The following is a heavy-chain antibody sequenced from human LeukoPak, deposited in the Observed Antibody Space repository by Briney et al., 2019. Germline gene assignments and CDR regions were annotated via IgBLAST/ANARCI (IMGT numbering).Heavy chain of an antibody. J-gene: IGHJ5*02. CDR3: VKHPPGVYNTTKNGSAP. D-gene: IGHD2/OR15-2a*01. Sequence: GESLKISCKVSGYSFPSYWITWVRQMPGKGLEWMGRIAPSDSYTDYSPSFEGHVTMSAERSISTVYLQWSSLKASDTAMYSCVKHPPGVYNTTKNGSAPWGKGPLVTVSS. CDR2: IAPSDSYT. V-gene: IGHV5-10-1*01. CDR1: GYSFPSYW.